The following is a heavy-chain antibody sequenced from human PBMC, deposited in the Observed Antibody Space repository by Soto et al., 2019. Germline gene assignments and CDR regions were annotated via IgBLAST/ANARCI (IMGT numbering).Heavy chain of an antibody. V-gene: IGHV3-33*01. J-gene: IGHJ6*02. CDR3: AGGGKPVYTRTTSLVDYDYFVMAV. D-gene: IGHD3-16*01. CDR1: GFTFNNYG. CDR2: IWYDESNR. Sequence: SGGSLSLSCAASGFTFNNYGMHWVRQAQGKGLEWVALIWYDESNREYEDSVKGRFTISRDNSTTTLYLQMSSLRAEDTAVYYCAGGGKPVYTRTTSLVDYDYFVMAVWGQGTTVTVSS.